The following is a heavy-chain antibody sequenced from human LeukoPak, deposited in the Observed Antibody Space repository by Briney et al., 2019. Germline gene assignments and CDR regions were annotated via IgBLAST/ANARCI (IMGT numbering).Heavy chain of an antibody. CDR2: IYYSGST. CDR1: GVSISSHY. D-gene: IGHD3-10*01. J-gene: IGHJ5*02. V-gene: IGHV4-59*11. Sequence: PSETLSLTCTVSGVSISSHYWSWIRQPPRKGLEWIGYIYYSGSTNYNPSLKSRVTISVDTSKNQFSLKLSSVTAADTAVYYCARVGAMYYDGSEPHWFDPWGQGTLVTVSS. CDR3: ARVGAMYYDGSEPHWFDP.